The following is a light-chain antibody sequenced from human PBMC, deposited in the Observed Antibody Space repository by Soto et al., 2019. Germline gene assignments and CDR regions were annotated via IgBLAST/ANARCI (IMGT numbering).Light chain of an antibody. J-gene: IGKJ1*01. CDR2: AES. Sequence: DIQMTQSPSSLSASVGDTVTITCRASKGISNYLAWYQQKPGQVPNLLIYAESTLQSGVPSRFSGSGSGTDFSITISSLRPDYVATYYCQKYNNAPRTVGQGTQVEI. V-gene: IGKV1-27*01. CDR1: KGISNY. CDR3: QKYNNAPRT.